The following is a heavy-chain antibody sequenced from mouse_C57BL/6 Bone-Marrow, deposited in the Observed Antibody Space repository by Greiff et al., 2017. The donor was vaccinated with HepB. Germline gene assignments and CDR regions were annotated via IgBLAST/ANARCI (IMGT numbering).Heavy chain of an antibody. CDR2: ISSGGSYT. Sequence: EVMLVESGGDLVKPGGSLKLSCAASGFTFSSYGMSWVRQTPDKRLEWVATISSGGSYTYYPDSVKGRFTISRDNAKNTLYLQMDSLKTEDTAMYYCARKDYWGQGTTLTVSS. V-gene: IGHV5-6*01. CDR1: GFTFSSYG. CDR3: ARKDY. J-gene: IGHJ2*01.